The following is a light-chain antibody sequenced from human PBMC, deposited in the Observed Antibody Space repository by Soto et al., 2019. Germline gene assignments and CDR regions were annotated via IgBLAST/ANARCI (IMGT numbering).Light chain of an antibody. V-gene: IGKV3-11*01. CDR1: QSVSSY. CDR3: QQYGSRG. CDR2: DAS. Sequence: EVVLAQSPATLSLSPGDRATLSCRASQSVSSYFAWYQQKPGQAPRLLIYDASNRATGIPARFSGSGSGTDFTLTISRLEPEDFAVYYCQQYGSRGFGQGTRLEIK. J-gene: IGKJ5*01.